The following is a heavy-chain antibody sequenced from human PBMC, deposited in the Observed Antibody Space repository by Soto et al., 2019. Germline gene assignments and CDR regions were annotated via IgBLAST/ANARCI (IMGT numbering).Heavy chain of an antibody. J-gene: IGHJ6*02. CDR1: GYTFTGYY. CDR2: INPNSGGT. CDR3: ARGHRATTPIGESRLYYYYYYGMEV. D-gene: IGHD3-10*01. V-gene: IGHV1-2*04. Sequence: GASVKVSCKASGYTFTGYYMHWVRQAPGQGLEWMGWINPNSGGTNYAQKFQGWVTMTRDTSISTAYMELSRLRSDDTAVYYCARGHRATTPIGESRLYYYYYYGMEVWGQGTTVTVS.